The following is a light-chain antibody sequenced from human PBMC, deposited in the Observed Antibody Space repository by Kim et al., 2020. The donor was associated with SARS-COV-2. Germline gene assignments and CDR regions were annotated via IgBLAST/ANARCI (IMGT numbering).Light chain of an antibody. CDR2: EDT. CDR3: QAVDSDTTYVV. Sequence: SYELTQPPSVSVSPGQTARITCFGDALPKQYVYWYQQKPGQAPLLVIYEDTERPSVIPERFSGSSSGTTVTLTISGVQAEDEADYYCQAVDSDTTYVVFGGGTQLTVL. J-gene: IGLJ2*01. V-gene: IGLV3-25*03. CDR1: ALPKQY.